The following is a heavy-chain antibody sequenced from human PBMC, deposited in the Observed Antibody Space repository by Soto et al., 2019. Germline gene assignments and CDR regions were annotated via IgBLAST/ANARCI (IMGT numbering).Heavy chain of an antibody. Sequence: ASVKVSCKASGGTFSSYAISWVRQAPGQWLEWMGVIIPIFGTANYAQKFQGRVTITADESTSTAYMELSSLRSEDTAVYYCASYRRIEYYDFWSGYPIYYYYGMDVWGQGTTVTVSS. CDR2: IIPIFGTA. CDR3: ASYRRIEYYDFWSGYPIYYYYGMDV. J-gene: IGHJ6*02. D-gene: IGHD3-3*01. V-gene: IGHV1-69*13. CDR1: GGTFSSYA.